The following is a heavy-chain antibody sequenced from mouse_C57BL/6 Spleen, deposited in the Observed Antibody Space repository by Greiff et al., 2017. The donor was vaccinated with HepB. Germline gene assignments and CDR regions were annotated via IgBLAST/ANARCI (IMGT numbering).Heavy chain of an antibody. V-gene: IGHV14-3*01. Sequence: EVQLQQSVAELVRPGASVKLSCTASGFNINNTYMHWVKQRPEQGLEWIGRIDPANGNTNYAPKFQGKATITADTSSNTAYLQLSSLTAEDTAIYYCARGGSYGNLYAMDYWGQGTSVTVSS. CDR1: GFNINNTY. CDR3: ARGGSYGNLYAMDY. CDR2: IDPANGNT. D-gene: IGHD2-1*01. J-gene: IGHJ4*01.